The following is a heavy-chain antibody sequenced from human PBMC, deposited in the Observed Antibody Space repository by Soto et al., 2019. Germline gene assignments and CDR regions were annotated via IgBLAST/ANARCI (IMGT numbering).Heavy chain of an antibody. Sequence: EVQLLESGGGLVQPGGSLRLSCAASGFTFSSYAMSWVRQAPGKGLEWVSAISGSGGSTYYADSVKGRFTISRDNSKNTLNLQMNSLRAEDTAVYYGAKAGEAIVGATTAYDYWGQGTLVTVSS. J-gene: IGHJ4*02. CDR1: GFTFSSYA. CDR3: AKAGEAIVGATTAYDY. CDR2: ISGSGGST. D-gene: IGHD1-26*01. V-gene: IGHV3-23*01.